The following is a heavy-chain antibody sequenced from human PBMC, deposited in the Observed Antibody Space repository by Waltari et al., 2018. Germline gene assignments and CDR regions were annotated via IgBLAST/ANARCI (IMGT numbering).Heavy chain of an antibody. CDR1: GGSMNNRIYY. J-gene: IGHJ6*03. CDR3: ARLYQDFGSTDYMDV. Sequence: QLQLQESGPGLLKASETLSLTCTVSGGSMNNRIYYWGWIRQPPGKGLEWIGNFYYDGGADYTPSLRSRVTISVDTSRNQFSLRLTSVSATDTALYYCARLYQDFGSTDYMDVWGKGTTVTVS. D-gene: IGHD3-3*01. CDR2: FYYDGGA. V-gene: IGHV4-39*01.